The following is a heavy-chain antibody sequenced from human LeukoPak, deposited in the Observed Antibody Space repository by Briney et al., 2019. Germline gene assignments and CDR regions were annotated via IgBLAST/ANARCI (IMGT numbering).Heavy chain of an antibody. CDR3: ARALGAAVWVDD. V-gene: IGHV3-21*01. Sequence: PGGSLRLSCAASGFTFRSYSMDWVRQAPGKGREWVSSISSSSSYIYYAASVKGPFTISRGNAKNSLYLQLKRPRPAGPAVYYCARALGAAVWVDDWGQRTLVTVSS. CDR1: GFTFRSYS. J-gene: IGHJ4*02. D-gene: IGHD1-26*01. CDR2: ISSSSSYI.